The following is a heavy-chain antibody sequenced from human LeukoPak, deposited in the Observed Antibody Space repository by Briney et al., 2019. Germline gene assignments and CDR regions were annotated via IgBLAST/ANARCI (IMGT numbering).Heavy chain of an antibody. Sequence: SVKVSCKASGGTFSSYAISWVRQAPGQGLEWMGGIIPIFGTASYAQKFQGRVTMTRDTSASTAHMELSSLRSEDTAVYYCARGTYYYDSSGYYYWGQGTLVTVSS. V-gene: IGHV1-69*05. CDR1: GGTFSSYA. CDR3: ARGTYYYDSSGYYY. D-gene: IGHD3-22*01. J-gene: IGHJ4*02. CDR2: IIPIFGTA.